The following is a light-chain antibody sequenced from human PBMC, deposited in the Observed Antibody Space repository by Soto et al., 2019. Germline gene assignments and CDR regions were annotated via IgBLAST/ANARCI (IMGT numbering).Light chain of an antibody. CDR1: TSDVGAYNY. Sequence: QSVLTQPASVSGSPGQSITISCTGTTSDVGAYNYVSWYQQYPGKAPKLLIHEVSNRPSGVSHRFSGSKSGNTASLTISGLQTEDEADYYCSSYRGSSTHVFGTGTKVTVL. CDR3: SSYRGSSTHV. V-gene: IGLV2-14*01. CDR2: EVS. J-gene: IGLJ1*01.